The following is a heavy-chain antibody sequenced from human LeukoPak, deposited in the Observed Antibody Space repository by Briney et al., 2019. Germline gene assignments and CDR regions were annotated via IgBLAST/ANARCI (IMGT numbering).Heavy chain of an antibody. V-gene: IGHV1-18*04. CDR2: ISAYNGNT. Sequence: ASVKVSCKASGYTFTGYYMHWVRQAPGQGLEWMGWISAYNGNTNYAQKLQGRVTMTTDTSTSTAYMELRSLRSDDTAVYYCARVRGGYCSSTSCYLGYWGQGTLVTVSS. D-gene: IGHD2-2*01. J-gene: IGHJ4*02. CDR1: GYTFTGYY. CDR3: ARVRGGYCSSTSCYLGY.